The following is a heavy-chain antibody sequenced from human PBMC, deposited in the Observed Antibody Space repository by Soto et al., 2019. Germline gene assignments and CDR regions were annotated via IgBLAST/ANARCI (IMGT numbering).Heavy chain of an antibody. CDR1: GDSISSSSYY. CDR3: ASLYGDYVPY. CDR2: INYSGST. Sequence: QLQLQESGPGLVKPSETLSLTCSVSGDSISSSSYYWGWIRQPPGKGLEWIGTINYSGSTYYNPTLNSRVTRSVDTYKNQFSLKVSSVTAADTAVYYCASLYGDYVPYWGQGILVSVSS. V-gene: IGHV4-39*01. D-gene: IGHD4-17*01. J-gene: IGHJ4*02.